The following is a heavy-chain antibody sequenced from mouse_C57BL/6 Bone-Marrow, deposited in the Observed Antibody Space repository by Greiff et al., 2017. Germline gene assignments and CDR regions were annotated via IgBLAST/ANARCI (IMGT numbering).Heavy chain of an antibody. CDR3: VRDGSSFFYYAMDY. J-gene: IGHJ4*01. V-gene: IGHV10-3*01. Sequence: EVQLVESGGGLVQPKGSLKLSCAASGFTFNTSAMHWVRQAPGKGLEWVARIRSKSSNYATYYADFVKDRFTISTDDSQSMLYLQMNNLKTDDTAMYYCVRDGSSFFYYAMDYWGQGTSVTVSS. CDR1: GFTFNTSA. D-gene: IGHD1-1*01. CDR2: IRSKSSNYAT.